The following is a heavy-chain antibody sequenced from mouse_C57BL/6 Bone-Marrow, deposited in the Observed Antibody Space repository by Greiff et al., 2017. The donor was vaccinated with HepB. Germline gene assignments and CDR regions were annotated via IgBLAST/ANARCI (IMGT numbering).Heavy chain of an antibody. CDR3: AGDPEGFAY. V-gene: IGHV12-3*01. CDR2: ITHSGET. J-gene: IGHJ3*01. Sequence: KLVESGPGLVKPSQSLFLTYSITGFPITSGYYWIWIRQSPGKPLEWMGYITHSGETFYNPSLQSPISITRETSKNQFFLQLNSVTTEDTAMYYCAGDPEGFAYWGQGTLVTVSA. CDR1: GFPITSGYY.